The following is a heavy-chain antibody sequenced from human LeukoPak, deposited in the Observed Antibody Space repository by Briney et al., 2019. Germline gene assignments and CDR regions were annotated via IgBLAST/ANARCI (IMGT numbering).Heavy chain of an antibody. V-gene: IGHV3-21*01. Sequence: GGSLRLSCAASGFSFSTYSMIWVRQAPGKGLEWVSSVSSSSSYIYYADSVKGRFTISRENAKNSLYLQMNSLRAEDTAVYYCARDRYDSSGTTSYYGMDVWGQGTTVTVSS. CDR2: VSSSSSYI. CDR3: ARDRYDSSGTTSYYGMDV. D-gene: IGHD3-22*01. CDR1: GFSFSTYS. J-gene: IGHJ6*02.